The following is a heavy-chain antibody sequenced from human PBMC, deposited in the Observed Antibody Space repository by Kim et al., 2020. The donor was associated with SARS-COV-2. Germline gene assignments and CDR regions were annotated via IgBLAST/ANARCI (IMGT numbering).Heavy chain of an antibody. D-gene: IGHD2-15*01. CDR3: ARRWYGTNSGDAFDI. CDR1: GFTFSSYS. CDR2: ISSSSSYI. V-gene: IGHV3-21*06. Sequence: GGSLRLSCAASGFTFSSYSMNWVRQAPGKGLEWVSSISSSSSYIYYADSVKGRFTISRDNAKNSLYLQMDSLWAEDTAVYYCARRWYGTNSGDAFDIWGQGTMVTVSS. J-gene: IGHJ3*02.